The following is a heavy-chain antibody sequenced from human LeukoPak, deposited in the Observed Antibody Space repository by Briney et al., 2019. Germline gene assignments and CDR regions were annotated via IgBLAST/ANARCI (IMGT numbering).Heavy chain of an antibody. D-gene: IGHD6-13*01. CDR2: IYDSGST. CDR3: ARGSVTAAVRY. V-gene: IGHV4-39*01. Sequence: SETLSLTCTVSGGSIRSSYYYWGWIRQPPGKGLEWIGSIYDSGSTYYNPSLKSRVTISVDTSKNQFSLKLNSVTAADTAVYYCARGSVTAAVRYWGQGTLVTVSS. J-gene: IGHJ4*02. CDR1: GGSIRSSYYY.